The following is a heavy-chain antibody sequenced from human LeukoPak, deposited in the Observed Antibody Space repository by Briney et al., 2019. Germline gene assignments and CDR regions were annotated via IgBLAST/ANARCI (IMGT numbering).Heavy chain of an antibody. J-gene: IGHJ4*02. CDR3: GKTTTGYSSGQKPAWPVDY. Sequence: GGSLRLSCEASGFTFCSYAMYWVRQAPGKGVEWVAGIFGRGGSPHYADSAKGRFTISRDNSKNTVYLQINSLRAEDTAVYYCGKTTTGYSSGQKPAWPVDYWGQGTLVTVSS. CDR2: IFGRGGSP. V-gene: IGHV3-23*01. CDR1: GFTFCSYA. D-gene: IGHD6-19*01.